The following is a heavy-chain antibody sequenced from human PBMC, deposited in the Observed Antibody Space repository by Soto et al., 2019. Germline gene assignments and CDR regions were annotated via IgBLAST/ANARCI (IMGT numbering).Heavy chain of an antibody. V-gene: IGHV3-53*01. CDR1: GLTVSGTKY. CDR2: LYDVFGS. J-gene: IGHJ3*01. Sequence: DVQLVESGGGLIQPGESLRLSCAAFGLTVSGTKYVAWVRQAPGKGLECVSALYDVFGSFYADSVKGRFTTSSDSSKSTVYLQMNELRPDDTAVYYCASWHEREQAYEVWGQGTTVIVSS. CDR3: ASWHEREQAYEV. D-gene: IGHD1-1*01.